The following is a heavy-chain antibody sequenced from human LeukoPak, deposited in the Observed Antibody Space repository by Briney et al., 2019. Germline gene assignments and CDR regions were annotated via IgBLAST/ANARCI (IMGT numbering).Heavy chain of an antibody. CDR2: ISGRGGST. Sequence: GGSLRLSCAASGFSFGSYAMSWVRQAPGKGLEWVSAISGRGGSTYYADSVKGRFTISRDNSKNTLYLQMNSLRVEDTAVYYCARAPYDGDSAGVDFWGQGTLVTVSS. D-gene: IGHD4-17*01. CDR3: ARAPYDGDSAGVDF. V-gene: IGHV3-23*01. CDR1: GFSFGSYA. J-gene: IGHJ4*02.